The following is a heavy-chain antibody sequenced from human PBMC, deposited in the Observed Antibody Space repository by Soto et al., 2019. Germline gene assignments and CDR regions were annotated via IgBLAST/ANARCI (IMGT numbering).Heavy chain of an antibody. J-gene: IGHJ4*02. V-gene: IGHV3-30-3*01. Sequence: PGGSLRLSCAASGFTFSSYAMHWVRQAPGKGLEWVAVISYDGSNKYYADSVKGRFTISRDNSKNTLYLQMNSLRAEDTAVYYCARDPRPDYGGNPSPYYFDYWGQGTLVTVSS. CDR1: GFTFSSYA. CDR2: ISYDGSNK. D-gene: IGHD4-17*01. CDR3: ARDPRPDYGGNPSPYYFDY.